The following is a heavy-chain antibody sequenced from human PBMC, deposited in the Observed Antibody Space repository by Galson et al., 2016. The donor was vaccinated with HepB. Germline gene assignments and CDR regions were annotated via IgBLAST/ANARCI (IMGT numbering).Heavy chain of an antibody. Sequence: SLRLSCAASGFSFSKYTMNWVRQAPGKGLEWVSSISTSSSYISYADSLKGRFTISRDNAKNSLFLQMNSLRDDDTAVYYCVRDWGSKQWVYFGYWGQGTQVTVSS. CDR2: ISTSSSYI. V-gene: IGHV3-21*01. CDR3: VRDWGSKQWVYFGY. CDR1: GFSFSKYT. J-gene: IGHJ4*02. D-gene: IGHD6-19*01.